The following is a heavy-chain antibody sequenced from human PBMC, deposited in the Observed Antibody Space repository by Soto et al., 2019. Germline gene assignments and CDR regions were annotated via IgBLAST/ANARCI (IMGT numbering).Heavy chain of an antibody. CDR2: INAGNGNT. CDR3: ARDLGGWPDY. J-gene: IGHJ4*02. CDR1: CFVFSRNG. Sequence: ASAEVSSKDCCFVFSRNGIRWVRQVPGQRLEWMGWINAGNGNTKYSQKFQGRVTITRDTSASTAYMELSSLRSEDTAVYYCARDLGGWPDYWGQGTLVTVSS. D-gene: IGHD2-15*01. V-gene: IGHV1-3*01.